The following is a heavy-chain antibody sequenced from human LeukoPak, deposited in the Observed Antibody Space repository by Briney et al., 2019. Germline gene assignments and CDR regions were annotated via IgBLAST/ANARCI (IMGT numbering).Heavy chain of an antibody. CDR1: GGFFSGYY. CDR2: INHSGST. J-gene: IGHJ6*04. Sequence: SETLSLTCAVYGGFFSGYYWSWIRQPPGKGLEWIGEINHSGSTNYNPSLKSRVTISVDTSKNQFSLKLNSVTAADTAVYYCARSVRGYYYGSATDYGMDVWGKGTPVTVSS. D-gene: IGHD3-10*01. CDR3: ARSVRGYYYGSATDYGMDV. V-gene: IGHV4-34*01.